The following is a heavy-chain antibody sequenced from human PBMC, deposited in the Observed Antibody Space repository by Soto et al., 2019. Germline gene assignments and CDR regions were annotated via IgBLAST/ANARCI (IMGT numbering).Heavy chain of an antibody. V-gene: IGHV1-8*01. D-gene: IGHD6-13*01. CDR3: ARTPSFIAAAGPRRNWFDP. CDR2: MNPNSGNT. Sequence: ASVKVSCKASGYTFTSYDINWVRQATGQGLEWMGWMNPNSGNTGYAQKFQGRVTMTRNTSISTAYMELSSLRSEDTAVYYCARTPSFIAAAGPRRNWFDPWGQGPLVTVSS. J-gene: IGHJ5*02. CDR1: GYTFTSYD.